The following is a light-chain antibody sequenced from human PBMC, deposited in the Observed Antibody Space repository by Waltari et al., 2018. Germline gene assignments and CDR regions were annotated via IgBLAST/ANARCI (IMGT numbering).Light chain of an antibody. J-gene: IGLJ1*01. V-gene: IGLV2-14*01. Sequence: QSALTQPASVSGSPGQSITISCTGTSSDVGGYNYVSWYQQYPGKAPKLIIYEVTNRPSGGAKRVSGSKSGNTASLTISGLQSEDEADYFCSSYRGSKTLLYVFGAGTTVTVL. CDR2: EVT. CDR3: SSYRGSKTLLYV. CDR1: SSDVGGYNY.